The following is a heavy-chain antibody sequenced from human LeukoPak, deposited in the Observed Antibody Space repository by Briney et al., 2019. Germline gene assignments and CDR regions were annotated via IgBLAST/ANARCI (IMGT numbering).Heavy chain of an antibody. Sequence: GESLRISCKGAGYSFANYWISWVRQMPGKGLEWMGRIDPSDSYTDYSPSFQGHVPISADKSISTAYLQWNSLKPSDTAVYYCARPDCSGGNCYLLPYWGQGSLVTVSS. CDR2: IDPSDSYT. CDR3: ARPDCSGGNCYLLPY. CDR1: GYSFANYW. J-gene: IGHJ4*02. V-gene: IGHV5-10-1*01. D-gene: IGHD2-15*01.